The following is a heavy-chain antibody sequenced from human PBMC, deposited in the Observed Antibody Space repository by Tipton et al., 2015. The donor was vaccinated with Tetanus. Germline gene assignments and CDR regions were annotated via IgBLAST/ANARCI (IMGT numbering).Heavy chain of an antibody. J-gene: IGHJ4*02. V-gene: IGHV4-34*01. Sequence: TLSLTCAVYGGSFSGYYWSWIRQPPGKGLEWIGEINHSGSTNYNPSLKSRVTISVGTSKNQFSLKLSSVTAADTAVYYCARHNDSSGYLFDCWGQGTLVTVSS. D-gene: IGHD3-22*01. CDR1: GGSFSGYY. CDR2: INHSGST. CDR3: ARHNDSSGYLFDC.